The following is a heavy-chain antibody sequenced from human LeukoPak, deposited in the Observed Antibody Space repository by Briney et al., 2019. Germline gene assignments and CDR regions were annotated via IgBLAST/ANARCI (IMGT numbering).Heavy chain of an antibody. J-gene: IGHJ5*01. V-gene: IGHV1-8*03. CDR3: ARGYVGPLLLILSPTGQQEGENWFDS. CDR1: GYTFTSYD. CDR2: MNPNSGNT. D-gene: IGHD6-13*01. Sequence: ASVKVSCKASGYTFTSYDINWVRQATGQGLEWMGWMNPNSGNTGYAQKFQGRVTITRNTSISTAYMELSSLRSEDTAVYYCARGYVGPLLLILSPTGQQEGENWFDSWGQGTLVTVSS.